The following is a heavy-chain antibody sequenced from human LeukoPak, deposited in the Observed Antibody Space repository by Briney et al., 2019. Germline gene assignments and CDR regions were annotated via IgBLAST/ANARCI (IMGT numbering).Heavy chain of an antibody. J-gene: IGHJ4*02. Sequence: QPGKSLRLSCAASGFTFSSYAMHWVRQAPGKGLEWVAVISYDGSNKYYADSMKGRFTTSRDNSKNTLYLQMNSLRDEDTAVYYGARVDEYSSSSDYWGQGTLVTVSS. CDR2: ISYDGSNK. CDR1: GFTFSSYA. V-gene: IGHV3-30*01. D-gene: IGHD6-6*01. CDR3: ARVDEYSSSSDY.